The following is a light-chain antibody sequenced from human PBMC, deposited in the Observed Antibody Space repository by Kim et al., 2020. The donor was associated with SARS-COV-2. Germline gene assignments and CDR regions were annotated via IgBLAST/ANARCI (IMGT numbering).Light chain of an antibody. J-gene: IGLJ2*01. CDR3: TSYAASNLMV. CDR2: EVF. Sequence: GQSVPLSCTGTSNDVGGYDFVSWYQQQPGEAPKLIIYEVFKRPSGVPDRFSGSKSGNTASLTVSGLQAEDEADYYCTSYAASNLMVFGGGTQLTVL. V-gene: IGLV2-8*01. CDR1: SNDVGGYDF.